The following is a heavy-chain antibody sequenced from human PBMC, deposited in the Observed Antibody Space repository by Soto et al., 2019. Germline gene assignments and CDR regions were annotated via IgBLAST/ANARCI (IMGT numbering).Heavy chain of an antibody. V-gene: IGHV1-2*04. CDR1: GYTFTGYY. D-gene: IGHD4-17*01. CDR3: ARGDYGDYDAFDI. J-gene: IGHJ3*02. CDR2: INPSSGGT. Sequence: QVQLVQSGAEVKKPGASVKVSCKASGYTFTGYYMHWVRQAPGQGLEWMGWINPSSGGTTYAQTFQGWVTMTRDTSISTAYMELSRLRSDDTAVYYCARGDYGDYDAFDIWGQGTMVTVSS.